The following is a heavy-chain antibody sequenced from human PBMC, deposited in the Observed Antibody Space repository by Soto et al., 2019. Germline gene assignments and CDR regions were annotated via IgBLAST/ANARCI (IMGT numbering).Heavy chain of an antibody. CDR2: IKSQASGGTI. J-gene: IGHJ1*01. D-gene: IGHD2-15*01. V-gene: IGHV3-15*07. Sequence: PGGSLRLSCAASGITFIYAWMDWVRQAPGKRLEWVGRIKSQASGGTIDYAAPVKGRFTISRDDSKNTVYLQMDSLKTEDTAVYYCTHLLSLAHPYSYLWGQ. CDR3: THLLSLAHPYSYL. CDR1: GITFIYAW.